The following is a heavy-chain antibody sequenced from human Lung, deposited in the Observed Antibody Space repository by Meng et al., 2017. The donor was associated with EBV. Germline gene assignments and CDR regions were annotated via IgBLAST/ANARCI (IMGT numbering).Heavy chain of an antibody. V-gene: IGHV4-4*02. D-gene: IGHD2-21*01. CDR1: GGSIIIGNW. CDR2: IHHSGRT. J-gene: IGHJ4*02. Sequence: QVQLHQGGPGLVNPSGTLSLTCAVSGGSIIIGNWWSWVRQAPGKGLEWIGEIHHSGRTNYNPSLKSRITMSLDKPKNQFSLKLSSVTAADTAVYYCARDSDSAYSLGYWGQGTLVTASS. CDR3: ARDSDSAYSLGY.